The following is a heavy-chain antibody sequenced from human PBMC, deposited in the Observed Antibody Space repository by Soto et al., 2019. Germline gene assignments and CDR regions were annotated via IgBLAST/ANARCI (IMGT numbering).Heavy chain of an antibody. Sequence: EVQLVESGGGLVKPGGSLSLSCAASGFTFSNAWMNWVRQAPGKGLEWVGRIKSKTDGGTTDYAAPVKGRFTISRDDSKNTLYLQMNSLKTEDTAVYYCTADPPVTLWFGDLTIETRNAFDIWGQGTMVTVSS. CDR1: GFTFSNAW. J-gene: IGHJ3*02. CDR3: TADPPVTLWFGDLTIETRNAFDI. D-gene: IGHD3-10*01. CDR2: IKSKTDGGTT. V-gene: IGHV3-15*07.